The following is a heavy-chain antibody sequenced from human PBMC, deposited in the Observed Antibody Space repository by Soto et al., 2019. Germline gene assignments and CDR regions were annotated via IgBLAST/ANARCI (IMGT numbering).Heavy chain of an antibody. D-gene: IGHD2-15*01. Sequence: QVQLVQSGAEVKKPGSSVKVSCKASGGTFSSYAISWVRQAPGQGLEWMGGIIPIFGTANYAQKFQGSVTITADESTSTAYMELSSLRSEDTAVYYCARERYCSGGSCYSPDFDYWGQGTLVTVSS. CDR3: ARERYCSGGSCYSPDFDY. CDR2: IIPIFGTA. V-gene: IGHV1-69*12. CDR1: GGTFSSYA. J-gene: IGHJ4*02.